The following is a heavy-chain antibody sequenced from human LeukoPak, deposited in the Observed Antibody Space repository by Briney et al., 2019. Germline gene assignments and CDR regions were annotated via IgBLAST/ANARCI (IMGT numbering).Heavy chain of an antibody. CDR2: INPSGGST. J-gene: IGHJ4*02. Sequence: ASVKVSCKASGYTFTGYYIHWVRQAPGQGLEWMGIINPSGGSTSYAQKFQGRVTMTRDTSTSTVYMELSSLRSEDTAVYYCARALAVAGIDYWGQGTLVTVSS. V-gene: IGHV1-46*01. CDR3: ARALAVAGIDY. CDR1: GYTFTGYY. D-gene: IGHD6-19*01.